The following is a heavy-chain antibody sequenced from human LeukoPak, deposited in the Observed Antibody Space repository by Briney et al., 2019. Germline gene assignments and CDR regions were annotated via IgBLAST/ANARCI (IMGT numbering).Heavy chain of an antibody. CDR3: TRAITYFYGSVTYDWFDS. CDR1: GFTFSSYW. D-gene: IGHD3-10*01. CDR2: IKSDGST. V-gene: IGHV3-74*01. Sequence: QPGGSLRLSCEASGFTFSSYWMHWVRQTPGKGLMWVARIKSDGSTIYADSVQGRFTISRDNAKNMVYLQMNSLRDDDTAIYYCTRAITYFYGSVTYDWFDSWGQGTRVTVSS. J-gene: IGHJ5*01.